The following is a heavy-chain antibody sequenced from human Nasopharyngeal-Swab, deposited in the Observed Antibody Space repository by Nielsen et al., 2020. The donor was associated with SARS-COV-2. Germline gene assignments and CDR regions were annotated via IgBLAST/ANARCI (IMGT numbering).Heavy chain of an antibody. J-gene: IGHJ4*02. D-gene: IGHD3-10*01. CDR2: MNPNSGNT. CDR1: GYTFTSYD. CDR3: ARYLGGFDY. V-gene: IGHV1-8*01. Sequence: ASVKDSCKSTGYTFTSYDINWARQATGQGLEWMGWMNPNSGNTGYAQKFQGRVTMTRNTSISTAYMELSSLRSEDTAVYYCARYLGGFDYWGQGTLVTVSS.